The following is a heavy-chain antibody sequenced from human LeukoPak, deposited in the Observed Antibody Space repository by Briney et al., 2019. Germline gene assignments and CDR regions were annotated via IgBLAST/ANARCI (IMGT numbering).Heavy chain of an antibody. CDR1: GYTFTSYD. D-gene: IGHD6-13*01. Sequence: GASVKVSCKASGYTFTSYDINWVRQATGQGLEWMGGIIPIFGTANYAQKFQGRVTITADESTSTAYMELSSLRSEDTAVYYCARGSSSWFLFDYWGQGTLVTVSS. CDR3: ARGSSSWFLFDY. V-gene: IGHV1-69*13. CDR2: IIPIFGTA. J-gene: IGHJ4*02.